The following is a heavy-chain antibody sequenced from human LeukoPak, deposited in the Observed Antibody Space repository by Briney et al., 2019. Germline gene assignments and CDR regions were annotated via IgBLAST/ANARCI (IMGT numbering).Heavy chain of an antibody. CDR3: SGGSRRGAFDI. D-gene: IGHD1-26*01. CDR2: IYSGGST. CDR1: GFTVSSNY. V-gene: IGHV3-53*01. J-gene: IGHJ3*02. Sequence: GGSLRLSRAASGFTVSSNYMTRVRQAPGKGLEWVSVIYSGGSTYYADSVKGRFTISRDNSKNTLYLQMNSLRAEDTAVYYCSGGSRRGAFDIWGQGTMVTVSS.